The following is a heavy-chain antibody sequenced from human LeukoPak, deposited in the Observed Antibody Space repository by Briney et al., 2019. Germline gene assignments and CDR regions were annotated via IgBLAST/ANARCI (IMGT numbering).Heavy chain of an antibody. CDR1: GGSFSGYY. Sequence: SETLSLTCAVYGGSFSGYYWSWIRQPPGKGLEWIGEINHSGSTNYNPSLKSRVTISVDTPKNQFSLKLSSVPAADTAVYYCARGETDYGDYVGFDPWGQGTLVTVSS. CDR3: ARGETDYGDYVGFDP. D-gene: IGHD4-17*01. V-gene: IGHV4-34*01. J-gene: IGHJ5*02. CDR2: INHSGST.